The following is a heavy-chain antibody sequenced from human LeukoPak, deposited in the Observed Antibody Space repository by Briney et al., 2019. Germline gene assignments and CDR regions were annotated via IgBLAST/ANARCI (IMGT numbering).Heavy chain of an antibody. CDR2: INQDGSEK. V-gene: IGHV3-7*03. CDR1: GFTFSRFW. D-gene: IGHD6-13*01. J-gene: IGHJ4*02. Sequence: GGSLRLSCAASGFTFSRFWMSWVRQAPGKGLECVANINQDGSEKYYVDSVKGQFTISRDNAKNSLYLQMNSLTAEDTAVYYCTRGSRQLGLWGQGTLVTVSS. CDR3: TRGSRQLGL.